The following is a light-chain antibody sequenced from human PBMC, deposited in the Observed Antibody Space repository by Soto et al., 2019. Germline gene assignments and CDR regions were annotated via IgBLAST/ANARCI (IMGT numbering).Light chain of an antibody. J-gene: IGKJ4*01. V-gene: IGKV3-15*01. CDR3: QQYANWPLT. CDR1: QSVGTN. Sequence: EVVMTQSPATVSVSPGERTSLSCRASQSVGTNLGWYQQKPGQAPRLLISKTSTRATGVPVRFSGSGSGAEFTLSISRLQVDDIAVYYCQQYANWPLTFGGGTKVDI. CDR2: KTS.